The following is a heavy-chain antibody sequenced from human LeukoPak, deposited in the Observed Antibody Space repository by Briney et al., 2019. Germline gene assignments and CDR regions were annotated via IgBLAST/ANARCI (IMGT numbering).Heavy chain of an antibody. J-gene: IGHJ6*03. CDR3: AKKGCSSTSCSYIYYYMDV. D-gene: IGHD2-2*01. CDR2: IYSGGST. CDR1: GFTVSSNY. V-gene: IGHV3-53*01. Sequence: PGGSLRLSCAASGFTVSSNYMSWVRQAPGKGLEWVSIIYSGGSTYYADSVKGRFTISRDNSKNTLYLQMNSLRAEDTAVYYCAKKGCSSTSCSYIYYYMDVWGKGTTATVSS.